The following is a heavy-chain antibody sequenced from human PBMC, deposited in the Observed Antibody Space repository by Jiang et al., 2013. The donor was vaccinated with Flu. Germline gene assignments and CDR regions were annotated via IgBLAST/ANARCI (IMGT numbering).Heavy chain of an antibody. Sequence: LVQPGGSLRLSCAASGFTFSSYAMSWVRQAPGKGLEWVSAISDSGGSTYYVDSVKGRFTISRDNSKSTLFLQMDSLRAEDTALYYCASQYCSTDTCYVADFDYWGRGNPGHRLL. D-gene: IGHD2-2*01. CDR3: ASQYCSTDTCYVADFDY. V-gene: IGHV3-23*01. J-gene: IGHJ4*02. CDR1: GFTFSSYA. CDR2: ISDSGGST.